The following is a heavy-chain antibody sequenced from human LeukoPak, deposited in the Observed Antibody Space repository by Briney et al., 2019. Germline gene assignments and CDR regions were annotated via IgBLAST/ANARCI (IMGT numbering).Heavy chain of an antibody. CDR1: GFTFSNYG. J-gene: IGHJ4*02. CDR2: ISGSGGST. Sequence: PGGSLRLSCAASGFTFSNYGLSWVRQAPGKGLEWVSAISGSGGSTCYADSVKGRFTISRDNSKNTLYLQMNSLRAAEDTAVYYCAKVQGGAYYYDSSGYFFDYWGQGTLVTVSS. V-gene: IGHV3-23*01. CDR3: AKVQGGAYYYDSSGYFFDY. D-gene: IGHD3-22*01.